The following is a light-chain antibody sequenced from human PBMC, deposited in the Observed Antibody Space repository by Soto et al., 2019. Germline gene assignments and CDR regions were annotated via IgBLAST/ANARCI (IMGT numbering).Light chain of an antibody. CDR2: DVS. V-gene: IGKV1-5*01. CDR3: QEYSSYWT. J-gene: IGKJ1*01. Sequence: GDIVTITCRASQTINRRLAWYQQKPGKAPKLLIYDVSNLESGVPSRFSGSGSGTEFTLTISSLQSDDFATYYCQEYSSYWTFGQGTKVDIK. CDR1: QTINRR.